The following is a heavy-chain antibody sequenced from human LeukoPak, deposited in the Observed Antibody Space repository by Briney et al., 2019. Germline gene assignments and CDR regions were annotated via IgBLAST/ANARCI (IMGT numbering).Heavy chain of an antibody. D-gene: IGHD2-15*01. J-gene: IGHJ3*02. V-gene: IGHV4-59*01. CDR2: IYYSGST. CDR1: GGSISSYY. CDR3: ARVSGGSYDAFDI. Sequence: KPSETLSLTCTVSGGSISSYYWSWIRQPPGKGLEWIGYIYYSGSTNYNPSLKSRVTISVDTSKNQFSLKPSSVTAADTAVYYCARVSGGSYDAFDIWGQGTMVTVSS.